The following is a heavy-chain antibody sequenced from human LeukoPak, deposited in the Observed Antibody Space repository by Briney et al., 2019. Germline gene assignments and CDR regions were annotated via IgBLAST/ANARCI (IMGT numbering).Heavy chain of an antibody. D-gene: IGHD6-19*01. Sequence: PGGSLRLSCAASGFTFSDYYMSWIRQAPGKGLEGVSYISSSGSTIYYADSVKGRFTISRDNAKNSLYLQMNSLRAEDTAVYYCARWEQWLDPSGFDYWGQGTLVTVSS. CDR3: ARWEQWLDPSGFDY. CDR2: ISSSGSTI. CDR1: GFTFSDYY. V-gene: IGHV3-11*01. J-gene: IGHJ4*02.